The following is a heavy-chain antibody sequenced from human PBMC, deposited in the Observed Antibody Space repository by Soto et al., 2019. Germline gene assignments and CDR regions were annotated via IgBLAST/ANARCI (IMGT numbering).Heavy chain of an antibody. CDR3: ARDRLMATAGTARHYFGLYV. CDR2: IYYSGNT. Sequence: SETLSLTCTVSGGSIRSGGYYWSWVRQNPRKGLEWIGNIYYSGNTYYNPSLKSRLTISVDTSKNQFSLNLSSVTAADTAVYYCARDRLMATAGTARHYFGLYVWGQGTTVTVSS. V-gene: IGHV4-31*03. J-gene: IGHJ6*02. D-gene: IGHD5-18*01. CDR1: GGSIRSGGYY.